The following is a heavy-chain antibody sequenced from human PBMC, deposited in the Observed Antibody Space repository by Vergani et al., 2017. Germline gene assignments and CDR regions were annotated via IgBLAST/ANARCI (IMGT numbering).Heavy chain of an antibody. Sequence: QVQLQESGPGLVKPSQTLSLTCTVSGGSISSGGYYWSWIRQHPGKGLEWIGYIYYSGSTYYNPSLKSRVTISVDTSKNQFSLKMSSVTAADTAVYYCARDLPPDTAMGNYYYYGMDVWGQGTTVTVSS. D-gene: IGHD5-18*01. CDR1: GGSISSGGYY. J-gene: IGHJ6*02. V-gene: IGHV4-31*03. CDR2: IYYSGST. CDR3: ARDLPPDTAMGNYYYYGMDV.